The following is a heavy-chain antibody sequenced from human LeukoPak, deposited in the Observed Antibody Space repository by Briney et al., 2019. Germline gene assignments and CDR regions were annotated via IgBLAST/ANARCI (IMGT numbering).Heavy chain of an antibody. J-gene: IGHJ4*02. Sequence: TGGSLRLSCAASGFTFSSYAMSWVRQAPGKGLEWVSAISGSGGSTYYADSVKGRFTISRDNSKNTLYLQMNSLRAEDTAVYYCAKDGYDSSGYSTTPFDYWGQGTLVTVSS. V-gene: IGHV3-23*01. CDR3: AKDGYDSSGYSTTPFDY. D-gene: IGHD3-22*01. CDR1: GFTFSSYA. CDR2: ISGSGGST.